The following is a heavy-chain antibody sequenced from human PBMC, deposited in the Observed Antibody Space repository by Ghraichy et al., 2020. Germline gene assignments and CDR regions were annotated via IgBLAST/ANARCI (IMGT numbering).Heavy chain of an antibody. J-gene: IGHJ6*02. CDR2: ITQDGSEK. CDR3: AGDRLPGSYRGLHV. V-gene: IGHV3-7*03. Sequence: GGSLRLSCEVSGLTFSSYWMSWVRQAPGKGLEWVANITQDGSEKYYVDSVKGRFTISRDNADNSLYLQLNSLRDEDTAVYYCAGDRLPGSYRGLHVWGQGTTVTVSS. CDR1: GLTFSSYW. D-gene: IGHD7-27*01.